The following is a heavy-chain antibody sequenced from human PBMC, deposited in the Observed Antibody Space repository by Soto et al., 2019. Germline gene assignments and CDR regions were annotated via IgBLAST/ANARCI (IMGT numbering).Heavy chain of an antibody. CDR2: VNPTGST. CDR3: ARSREQWLVDAFDI. V-gene: IGHV4-34*01. D-gene: IGHD6-19*01. J-gene: IGHJ3*02. Sequence: QVQVQQWGAGLLKSSETLSLTCAVYGGSFSGYYWSWIRQSPGKGLEWIGEVNPTGSTKYNPSLKSRFTISVDASKNQFSLNLTSVIAADTALYYCARSREQWLVDAFDIWGQGTMVTVSS. CDR1: GGSFSGYY.